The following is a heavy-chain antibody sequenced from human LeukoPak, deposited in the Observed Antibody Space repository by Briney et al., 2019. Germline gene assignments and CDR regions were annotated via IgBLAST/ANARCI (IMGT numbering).Heavy chain of an antibody. J-gene: IGHJ6*03. CDR2: ISSSGSTI. D-gene: IGHD1-26*01. V-gene: IGHV3-48*03. CDR1: GFTLSSYE. CDR3: ASSSGLLPLGYMDA. Sequence: GGSLRLSCAASGFTLSSYEMNWVRQAPGKGLEWVSYISSSGSTIYYADSVKGRFTISRDNAKNSLYLQMNSLRAEDTAVYYCASSSGLLPLGYMDAWGKGTTVTVSS.